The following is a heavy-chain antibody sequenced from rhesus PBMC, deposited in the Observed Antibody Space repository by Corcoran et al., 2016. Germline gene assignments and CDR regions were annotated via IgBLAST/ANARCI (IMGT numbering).Heavy chain of an antibody. CDR3: WSLADHSGVDS. J-gene: IGHJ6*01. V-gene: IGHV3-184*01. D-gene: IGHD4-29*01. CDR1: GIHFSVPY. Sequence: EVQMVDSGGVLVQPGGSLRTDCSASGIHFSVPYMSWVSQAPGKGLEWVSFIISKDYGGTEKYAASVKGRFTISREDSKSIAYLLMNSRKMEDTAVYYCWSLADHSGVDSWGQGVVVTVSS. CDR2: IISKDYGGTE.